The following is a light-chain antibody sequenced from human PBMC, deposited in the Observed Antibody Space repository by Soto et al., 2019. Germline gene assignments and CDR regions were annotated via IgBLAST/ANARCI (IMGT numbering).Light chain of an antibody. CDR1: QSVSYW. CDR3: QRYNTLFPYT. V-gene: IGKV1-5*03. Sequence: DIQMTQSPSTLSASVGDRVTITCRASQSVSYWLAWYQQKPGKAPKLLIYKASNLESGVPSRFSGSGSGTEFTLTIISLQPDDFATYYCQRYNTLFPYTFGQGTKLDIK. J-gene: IGKJ2*01. CDR2: KAS.